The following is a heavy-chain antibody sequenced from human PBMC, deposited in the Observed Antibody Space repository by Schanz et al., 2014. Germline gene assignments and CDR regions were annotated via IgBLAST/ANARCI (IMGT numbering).Heavy chain of an antibody. J-gene: IGHJ4*02. CDR3: AIIGVMVAVAGTRADY. Sequence: EVQLLDSGGGLVQPGGSLRLSCAASGFTFSTYAMSWVRQAPGKGLEWVSSISHSGGSKYYADSVKGRFTISRDNSKNTLYLQMNTLRAEDTAVYYCAIIGVMVAVAGTRADYWGQGTLVTVSS. V-gene: IGHV3-23*01. D-gene: IGHD6-19*01. CDR1: GFTFSTYA. CDR2: ISHSGGSK.